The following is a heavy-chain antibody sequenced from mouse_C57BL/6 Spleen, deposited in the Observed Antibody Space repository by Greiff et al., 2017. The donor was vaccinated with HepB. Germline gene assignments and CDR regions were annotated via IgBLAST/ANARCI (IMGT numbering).Heavy chain of an antibody. CDR1: GFTFSSYG. V-gene: IGHV5-6*01. J-gene: IGHJ1*03. Sequence: EVQLVESGGDLVKPGGSLKLSCAASGFTFSSYGMSWVRQTPDKRLEWVATISSGGSYTYYPDSVKGRFTISRDNAKNTLYLQMSSLKSEDTAMYYCAGHYYGSSYWYFDVWGTGTTVTVSS. D-gene: IGHD1-1*01. CDR3: AGHYYGSSYWYFDV. CDR2: ISSGGSYT.